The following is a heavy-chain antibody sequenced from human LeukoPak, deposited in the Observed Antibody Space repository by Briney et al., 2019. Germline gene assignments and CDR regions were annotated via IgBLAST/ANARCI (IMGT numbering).Heavy chain of an antibody. CDR2: VHLSGAS. J-gene: IGHJ4*02. Sequence: PSETLSLTCAVSGGSILTTNWWSWVRQPPGKGLEWIGEVHLSGASNYNPSLKSRVNMSIDKSKNQLSLELTSVTAADTAIYYCTRESGAFSPFGFWGQGTLVTVPS. D-gene: IGHD1-26*01. V-gene: IGHV4-4*02. CDR3: TRESGAFSPFGF. CDR1: GGSILTTNW.